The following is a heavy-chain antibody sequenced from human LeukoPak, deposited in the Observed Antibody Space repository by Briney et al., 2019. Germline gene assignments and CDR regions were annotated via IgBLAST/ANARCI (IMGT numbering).Heavy chain of an antibody. Sequence: PSETLSLTCTVSGASINSYYWSWIRQPPGKGLEWIGYIYHRGTTNYNPSLKSRVTISVDTTKNQFSLKVTSVTAADTAVYYCARASGVGYSYGIADYWGKRVLVTVSS. D-gene: IGHD5-18*01. V-gene: IGHV4-59*01. J-gene: IGHJ4*02. CDR1: GASINSYY. CDR2: IYHRGTT. CDR3: ARASGVGYSYGIADY.